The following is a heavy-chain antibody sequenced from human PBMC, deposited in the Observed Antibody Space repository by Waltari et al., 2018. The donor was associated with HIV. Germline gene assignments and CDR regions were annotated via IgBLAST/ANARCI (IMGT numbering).Heavy chain of an antibody. Sequence: VQLAESGGGVVQPGESVRLSCATAGFNFRDIVIHWVRQAPEKGLEWVAVIWSDGKTRFYGDSIKGRFSVSRDNSNNTSSLQINRVTLADTAVYYCTTGRSSVVAAPPVQWGQGT. D-gene: IGHD6-19*01. V-gene: IGHV3-33*01. J-gene: IGHJ4*01. CDR2: IWSDGKTR. CDR3: TTGRSSVVAAPPVQ. CDR1: GFNFRDIV.